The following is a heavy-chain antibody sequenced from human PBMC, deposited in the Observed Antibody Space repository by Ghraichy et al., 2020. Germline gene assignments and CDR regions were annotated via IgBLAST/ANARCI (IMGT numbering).Heavy chain of an antibody. J-gene: IGHJ4*02. Sequence: LSLTCAASGFTFSIYYMSWVRQAPGQGLEWVANINQDGGEKYYVDSVKGRFTISRDNAKNTLYLQMSTLRAEDTAVYYCARDRLIVGSTGGLDYWGQGSLMTVSS. CDR2: INQDGGEK. CDR1: GFTFSIYY. V-gene: IGHV3-7*03. D-gene: IGHD1-26*01. CDR3: ARDRLIVGSTGGLDY.